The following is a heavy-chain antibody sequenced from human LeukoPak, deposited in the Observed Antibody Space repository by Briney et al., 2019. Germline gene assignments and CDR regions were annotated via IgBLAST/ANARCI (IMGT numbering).Heavy chain of an antibody. J-gene: IGHJ4*02. Sequence: ASVKVSCKASGYTFTNYGLSWVRQAPGQGLEWMGRISAYNGDTQYPKKFQGRVTMTRDTSTNTAYMELRSLRSDDTAVYYCARDLNSWLKTDSWGQGTLVTVS. V-gene: IGHV1-18*01. CDR2: ISAYNGDT. CDR1: GYTFTNYG. CDR3: ARDLNSWLKTDS. D-gene: IGHD5-12*01.